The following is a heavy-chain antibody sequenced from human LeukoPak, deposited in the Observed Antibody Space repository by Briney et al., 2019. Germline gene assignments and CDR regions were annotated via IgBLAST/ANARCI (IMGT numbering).Heavy chain of an antibody. V-gene: IGHV3-21*01. CDR3: ARELGAFDI. J-gene: IGHJ3*02. D-gene: IGHD7-27*01. CDR2: ISSSSSYI. Sequence: PGGSLRLSCAASGFTFSSYTMNWVRQAPGKGLEWVSSISSSSSYIYYADSLKGRFTISRDNAKNSLYLQMNSLRAEDTAVYYCARELGAFDIWGQGTVVTVSS. CDR1: GFTFSSYT.